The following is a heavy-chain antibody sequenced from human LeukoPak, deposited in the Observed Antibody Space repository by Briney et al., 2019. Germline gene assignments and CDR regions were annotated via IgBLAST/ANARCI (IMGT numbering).Heavy chain of an antibody. Sequence: SGGSLRLSCAASGFTFRNYVMSWVRQAPGKGLEWVSAISGSGGSTYYADSVKGRFTISRDNSKNTPYLQMNSLRAEDTAVYYCANSAPAVDYWGQGTLVTVSS. V-gene: IGHV3-23*01. CDR3: ANSAPAVDY. J-gene: IGHJ4*02. D-gene: IGHD3-10*01. CDR2: ISGSGGST. CDR1: GFTFRNYV.